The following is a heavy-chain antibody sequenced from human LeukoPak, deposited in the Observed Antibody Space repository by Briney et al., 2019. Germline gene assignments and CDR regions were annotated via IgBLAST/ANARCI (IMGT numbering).Heavy chain of an antibody. J-gene: IGHJ6*03. CDR3: ARGGSNEIWYYYMDV. CDR1: GVSIKNHY. D-gene: IGHD6-13*01. V-gene: IGHV4-59*11. Sequence: PSETLSLTCTVSGVSIKNHYWSWIRQHPGKGLEWIGYIYYSGSTNYNPSLKSRVTISVDTSKNQFSLKLSSVTAADTAVYYCARGGSNEIWYYYMDVWGKGTTVTVAS. CDR2: IYYSGST.